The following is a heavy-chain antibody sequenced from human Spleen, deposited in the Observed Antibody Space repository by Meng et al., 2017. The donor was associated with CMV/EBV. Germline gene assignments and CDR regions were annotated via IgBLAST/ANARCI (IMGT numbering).Heavy chain of an antibody. CDR3: ARDLVENEFWSGYLLQSHYFDY. Sequence: GESLKISCAASGFTFSSYEMNWVRQAPGKGLEWVSYISSSGSTIYYADSVKGRFTISRDNAKKSLYLQMNSLRADDTAVYYCARDLVENEFWSGYLLQSHYFDYWGQGTLVTVSS. CDR1: GFTFSSYE. CDR2: ISSSGSTI. V-gene: IGHV3-48*03. D-gene: IGHD3-3*01. J-gene: IGHJ4*02.